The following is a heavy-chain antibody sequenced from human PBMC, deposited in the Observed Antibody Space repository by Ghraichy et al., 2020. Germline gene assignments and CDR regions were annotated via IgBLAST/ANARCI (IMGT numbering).Heavy chain of an antibody. V-gene: IGHV4-39*02. CDR1: GGSISSSSYY. D-gene: IGHD3-3*01. J-gene: IGHJ4*02. CDR3: ARLDFDFWRGDFDS. Sequence: GSLRLSCTVSGGSISSSSYYWGWIRQPPGKGLEWIGSIYYSGRTYYNPSLKSRVTISVDTSKNHFSLKLSSVTAADTAVYYCARLDFDFWRGDFDSWGQGTLVTVSS. CDR2: IYYSGRT.